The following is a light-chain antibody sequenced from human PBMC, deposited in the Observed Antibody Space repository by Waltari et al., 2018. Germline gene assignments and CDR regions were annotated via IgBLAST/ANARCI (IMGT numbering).Light chain of an antibody. CDR3: QVWDLSSDHVV. Sequence: YVLTQPPSVSVAPEETARIPCGGEHIGRKSVHWYQQKSAQAPILVIYDDSDRPSGIPERFSGSNSGNTATLTINRVEAGDEADYYCQVWDLSSDHVVFGGGTRLTVL. CDR1: HIGRKS. CDR2: DDS. J-gene: IGLJ3*02. V-gene: IGLV3-21*02.